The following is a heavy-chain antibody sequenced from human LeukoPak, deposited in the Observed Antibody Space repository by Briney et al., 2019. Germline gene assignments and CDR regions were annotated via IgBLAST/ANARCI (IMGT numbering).Heavy chain of an antibody. CDR1: GYSSTTYW. J-gene: IGHJ4*02. V-gene: IGHV5-51*01. D-gene: IGHD4-23*01. Sequence: GESLKISCKGSGYSSTTYWIGWVRQMPGKGLEWMGIIYPGNSATRYSPSFQGQVTVSADKSISTAYLQWSSLKASDTAMYYCARRDYGSNSGDSYLFDYWGQGTLVTVSS. CDR2: IYPGNSAT. CDR3: ARRDYGSNSGDSYLFDY.